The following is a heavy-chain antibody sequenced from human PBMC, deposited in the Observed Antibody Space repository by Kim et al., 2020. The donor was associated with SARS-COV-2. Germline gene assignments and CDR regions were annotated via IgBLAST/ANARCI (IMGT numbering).Heavy chain of an antibody. Sequence: GGSLRLSCTASGFTFGDYAMSWVRQAPGKGLEWVGFIRSKAYGGTTEYAASVKGRFTISRDDSKSIAYLQMNSLKTEDTAVYYCTRRRNTYYDFWSGYLNYGMDVWGQGTTVTVSS. CDR3: TRRRNTYYDFWSGYLNYGMDV. V-gene: IGHV3-49*04. D-gene: IGHD3-3*01. J-gene: IGHJ6*02. CDR2: IRSKAYGGTT. CDR1: GFTFGDYA.